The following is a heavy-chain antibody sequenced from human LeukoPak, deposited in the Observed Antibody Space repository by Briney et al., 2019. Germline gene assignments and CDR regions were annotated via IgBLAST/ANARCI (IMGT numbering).Heavy chain of an antibody. CDR1: GFTFRTYS. Sequence: PGGSLRLSCAASGFTFRTYSMNWVRQAPGKGLEWIASVSKSSSYIYYADSVRGRFTISRDNAKNTMYLQMNSLRVEDTAVYYCVKGGHKLDIQTTHYYYGLDVWGQGTTVAVS. V-gene: IGHV3-21*01. D-gene: IGHD5-12*01. J-gene: IGHJ6*02. CDR2: VSKSSSYI. CDR3: VKGGHKLDIQTTHYYYGLDV.